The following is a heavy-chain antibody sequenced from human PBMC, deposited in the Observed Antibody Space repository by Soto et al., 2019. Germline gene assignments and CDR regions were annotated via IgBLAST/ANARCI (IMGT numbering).Heavy chain of an antibody. J-gene: IGHJ5*02. D-gene: IGHD3-3*01. CDR3: ARDNGGSYDFWSGYYDNWFDP. CDR1: GGSISSYY. Sequence: SETLSLTCPVSGGSISSYYWSWIRQPPGKGLEWIGYIYYSGSTNYNPSLKSRVTISVDTSKNQFSLKLSSVTAADTAVYYCARDNGGSYDFWSGYYDNWFDPWGQGTLVTVSS. V-gene: IGHV4-59*01. CDR2: IYYSGST.